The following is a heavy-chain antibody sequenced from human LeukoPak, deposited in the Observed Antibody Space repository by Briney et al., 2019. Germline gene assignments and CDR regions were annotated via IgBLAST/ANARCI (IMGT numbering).Heavy chain of an antibody. J-gene: IGHJ6*03. CDR2: IYHSGST. Sequence: SETLSLTCAVSGGSISSSNWWSWVRQPPGKGLEWIGEIYHSGSTNYNPSLKSRVTISVDKSKNQFSLKLSSVTAADTAVYYCARDGHFDWLPYYYYYMDVWGKGTTVTISS. CDR3: ARDGHFDWLPYYYYYMDV. CDR1: GGSISSSNW. D-gene: IGHD3-9*01. V-gene: IGHV4-4*02.